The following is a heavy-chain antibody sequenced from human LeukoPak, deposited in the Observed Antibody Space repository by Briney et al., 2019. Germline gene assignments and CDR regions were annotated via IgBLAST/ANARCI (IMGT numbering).Heavy chain of an antibody. Sequence: ASVKVSCKASGGTFSNYTISWVRQAPGQGLEWMGRIIPIVGIANYAQKFQGRVTITADKSTSTAYMELSSLRSEDTAVYYCARYCSSTSCYTLNTGAYYYYGMDVWGQGTTVTVSS. D-gene: IGHD2-2*02. CDR1: GGTFSNYT. V-gene: IGHV1-69*02. CDR2: IIPIVGIA. CDR3: ARYCSSTSCYTLNTGAYYYYGMDV. J-gene: IGHJ6*02.